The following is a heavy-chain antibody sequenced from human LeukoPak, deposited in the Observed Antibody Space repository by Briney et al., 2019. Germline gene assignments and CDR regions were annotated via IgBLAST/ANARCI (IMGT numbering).Heavy chain of an antibody. D-gene: IGHD3-22*01. Sequence: GGSLRLSCAASGFTVSSNYMSWVRQAPGKGLEWVSVIYSGGSTYYADSVKGRFTISRDNSKNTLYLQMNSLRAEDTAVYYCAKDSVAMIVESDAFDIWGQGTMVTVSS. V-gene: IGHV3-53*01. CDR3: AKDSVAMIVESDAFDI. CDR1: GFTVSSNY. CDR2: IYSGGST. J-gene: IGHJ3*02.